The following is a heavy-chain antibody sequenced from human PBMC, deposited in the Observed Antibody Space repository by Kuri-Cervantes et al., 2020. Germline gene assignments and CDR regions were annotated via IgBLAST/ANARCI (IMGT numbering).Heavy chain of an antibody. CDR3: ARERAYSSGWYEDYYYYGMDV. CDR1: GFTFSSYS. CDR2: ISSSSITI. D-gene: IGHD6-19*01. Sequence: GESLKISCAASGFTFSSYSMNWVRQAPGKGLEWVSYISSSSITIYYADSVKGRFTISRDNAKNSLYLQMNSLRAEDTAVYYCARERAYSSGWYEDYYYYGMDVWGQGTTVTVSS. J-gene: IGHJ6*02. V-gene: IGHV3-48*04.